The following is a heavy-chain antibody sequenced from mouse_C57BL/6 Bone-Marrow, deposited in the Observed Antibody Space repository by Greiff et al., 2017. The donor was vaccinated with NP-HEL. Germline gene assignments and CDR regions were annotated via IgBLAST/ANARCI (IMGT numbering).Heavy chain of an antibody. V-gene: IGHV1-4*01. CDR1: GYTFTSYT. J-gene: IGHJ2*01. Sequence: QVQLKQSGAELARPGASVKMSCKASGYTFTSYTMHWVTQRPGQGLAWIGYINPSSGYTKYNQKFKDKATLTADKSSSTAYMQLSSLTSEDSAVYYCARSEGGDYWGQGTTLTVSS. CDR2: INPSSGYT. CDR3: ARSEGGDY.